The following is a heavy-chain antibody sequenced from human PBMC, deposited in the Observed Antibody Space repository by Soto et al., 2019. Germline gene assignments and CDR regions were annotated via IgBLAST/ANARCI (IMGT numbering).Heavy chain of an antibody. Sequence: EVQLVEPGGGLVQPGRSLRLSCAASGFTFDDYAMHWVRQVPGKGLEWVSGISWNSGSIGYADSVKGRFTISRDNAKNSLYLQMNSLRTEDTALYYCAKGLYSNYGPPSADYWGQGTLVTVSS. CDR1: GFTFDDYA. V-gene: IGHV3-9*01. D-gene: IGHD4-4*01. CDR2: ISWNSGSI. CDR3: AKGLYSNYGPPSADY. J-gene: IGHJ4*02.